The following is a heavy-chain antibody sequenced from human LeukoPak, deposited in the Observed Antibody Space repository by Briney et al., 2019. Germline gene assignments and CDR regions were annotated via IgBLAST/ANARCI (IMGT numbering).Heavy chain of an antibody. V-gene: IGHV4-38-2*02. D-gene: IGHD6-13*01. J-gene: IGHJ6*03. CDR3: ASSSWPHYYYYYMDV. CDR2: VSHSGAT. CDR1: GYSIYSDYF. Sequence: SETLSLTCTVSGYSIYSDYFWAWIRQPPGQGLEWIGSVSHSGATYYNPSLKSRVSISVDASKDQFSLKLSSVTAAGTAVYYCASSSWPHYYYYYMDVWGKGTTVTVSS.